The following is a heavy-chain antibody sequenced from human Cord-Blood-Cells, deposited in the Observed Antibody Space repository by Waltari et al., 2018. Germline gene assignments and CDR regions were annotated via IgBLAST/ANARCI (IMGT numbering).Heavy chain of an antibody. J-gene: IGHJ1*01. V-gene: IGHV4-61*01. Sequence: QVQLQESGPGLVKPSETLSLTCTVSGGSVSSGSYYWSWIRQPPGKGLEWIGYIYYSGSTNNNPSLKSRVTISVDTSKNQFSLKLSSVTAADTAVYYCATHSRIAAAGAEYFQHWGQGTLVTVSS. CDR3: ATHSRIAAAGAEYFQH. CDR1: GGSVSSGSYY. CDR2: IYYSGST. D-gene: IGHD6-13*01.